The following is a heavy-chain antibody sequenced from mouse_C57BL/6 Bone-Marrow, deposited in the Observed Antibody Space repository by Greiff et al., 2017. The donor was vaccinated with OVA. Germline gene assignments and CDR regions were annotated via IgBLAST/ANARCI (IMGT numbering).Heavy chain of an antibody. CDR3: ARGLAY. Sequence: VQLQQSGPELVKPGASVKMSCKASGYTFTDYYMNWVKQSHGKSLEWIGDINPNNGGTSYNQKFKGKATLTVDKSSSTAYMELRSLTSEDSAVYYCARGLAYWGQGTTLTVSS. D-gene: IGHD3-3*01. V-gene: IGHV1-26*01. CDR1: GYTFTDYY. J-gene: IGHJ2*01. CDR2: INPNNGGT.